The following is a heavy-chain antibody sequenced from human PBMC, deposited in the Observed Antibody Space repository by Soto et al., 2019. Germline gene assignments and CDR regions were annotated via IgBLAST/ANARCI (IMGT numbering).Heavy chain of an antibody. D-gene: IGHD6-19*01. Sequence: ASVKVSCKASGYTFTSYAMHWVRQAPGQRLEWMGWINAGNGNTKYSQKFQGRVTITRDTSASTAYMELSSLRSEDTAVYYCARESIAVASGFDYWGQGTLVTVS. CDR3: ARESIAVASGFDY. J-gene: IGHJ4*02. CDR2: INAGNGNT. CDR1: GYTFTSYA. V-gene: IGHV1-3*01.